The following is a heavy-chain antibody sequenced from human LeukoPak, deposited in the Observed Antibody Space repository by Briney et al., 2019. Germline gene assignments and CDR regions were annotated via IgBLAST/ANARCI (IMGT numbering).Heavy chain of an antibody. V-gene: IGHV3-9*01. CDR2: ISWNSGSI. CDR1: GFTFDDYA. J-gene: IGHJ4*02. CDR3: AKDISDYDFWSGYQPNSAAFDY. D-gene: IGHD3-3*01. Sequence: PGGSLRLSCAASGFTFDDYAMPWVRQAPGKGLEWVSGISWNSGSIGYADSVKGRFTISRDNAKNSLYLQMNSLRAEDTALYYCAKDISDYDFWSGYQPNSAAFDYWGQGTLVTVSS.